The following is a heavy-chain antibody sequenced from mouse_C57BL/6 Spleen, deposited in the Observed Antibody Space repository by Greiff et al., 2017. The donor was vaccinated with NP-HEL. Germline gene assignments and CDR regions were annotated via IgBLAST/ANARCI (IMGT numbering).Heavy chain of an antibody. V-gene: IGHV5-12*01. CDR2: ISNGGDST. CDR1: GFTFSDYY. Sequence: EVKLVESGGGLVQPGGSLKLSCAASGFTFSDYYMYWVRQTPEKRLEWVAYISNGGDSTYYPDTVKGRFTISRDNAKNTLYLQMSRLKSEDTAMYYCARRWSNWYFDVWGTGTTVTVSS. J-gene: IGHJ1*03. D-gene: IGHD2-3*01. CDR3: ARRWSNWYFDV.